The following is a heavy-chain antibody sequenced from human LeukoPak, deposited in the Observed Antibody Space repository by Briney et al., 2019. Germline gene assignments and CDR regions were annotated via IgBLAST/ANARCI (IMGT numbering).Heavy chain of an antibody. V-gene: IGHV1-69*06. D-gene: IGHD6-13*01. CDR3: ARPVDESSSSWYWFDP. J-gene: IGHJ5*02. Sequence: SVKVSCKASGGTFSSYAISWVRQAPGQGLEWMGGIIPIFGTANYAQKFQGRVTITADKSTSTAYMELSSLRSEDTAVYYCARPVDESSSSWYWFDPWGQGTLVTVSS. CDR2: IIPIFGTA. CDR1: GGTFSSYA.